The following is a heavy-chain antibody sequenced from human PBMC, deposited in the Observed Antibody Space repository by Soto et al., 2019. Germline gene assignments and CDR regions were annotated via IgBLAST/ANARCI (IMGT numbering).Heavy chain of an antibody. CDR2: INGANGNT. CDR3: EGEKGLKENHNYRVMAV. J-gene: IGHJ6*02. CDR1: GYSFSTYS. Sequence: ASVKVSCKASGYSFSTYSMHWVRQAPGQGLEWMGWINGANGNTRYSQKFKDRVSISRDTPASTGYMELSSLRSEDTAVYYCEGEKGLKENHNYRVMAVWAPGARAPVS. D-gene: IGHD3-16*02. V-gene: IGHV1-3*01.